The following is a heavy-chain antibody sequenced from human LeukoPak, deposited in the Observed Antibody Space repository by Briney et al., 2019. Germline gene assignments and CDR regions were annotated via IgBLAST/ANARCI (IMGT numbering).Heavy chain of an antibody. D-gene: IGHD2-8*01. J-gene: IGHJ1*01. CDR2: ISSSGSTI. Sequence: GGSLRLSCAASGFTFSDYYMSWIRQAPGKGLEWVSYISSSGSTIYYADSVKGRFTISRDNAKNSLYLQMNSLRAEDTAVYYCAKLGFGYCTNGVCSTWAEYFQHWGQGTLVTVSS. CDR1: GFTFSDYY. V-gene: IGHV3-11*01. CDR3: AKLGFGYCTNGVCSTWAEYFQH.